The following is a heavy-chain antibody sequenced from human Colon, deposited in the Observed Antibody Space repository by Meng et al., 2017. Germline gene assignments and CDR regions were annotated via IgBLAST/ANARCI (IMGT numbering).Heavy chain of an antibody. CDR1: GGSVSSASYY. D-gene: IGHD3-10*01. Sequence: QVPLWESGPGLVRPSETLSLTCNVSGGSVSSASYYWSWIRQPPGKGLEWIGLIHYSGSRNYNPSLKSRVTMSVDTSKNQVSLRLTSVTAADTAVYYCARFYGSGTFEVHDYWGQGTLVTVSS. J-gene: IGHJ4*02. CDR3: ARFYGSGTFEVHDY. CDR2: IHYSGSR. V-gene: IGHV4-61*01.